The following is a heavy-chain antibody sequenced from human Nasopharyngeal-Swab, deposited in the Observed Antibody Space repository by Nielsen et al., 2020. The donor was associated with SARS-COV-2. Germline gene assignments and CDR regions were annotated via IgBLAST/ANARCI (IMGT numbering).Heavy chain of an antibody. CDR2: INSDGSDT. J-gene: IGHJ4*02. D-gene: IGHD1-26*01. V-gene: IGHV3-74*01. CDR1: GFTFDDYA. CDR3: AREWERPYYFDY. Sequence: GESLKISCVASGFTFDDYAIHWVRQVPGKGLQWFSRINSDGSDTRYAESVKGRFTASRDTAKSTLYLQLNSVRAEDTGVYFCAREWERPYYFDYWGQGVLVTVSS.